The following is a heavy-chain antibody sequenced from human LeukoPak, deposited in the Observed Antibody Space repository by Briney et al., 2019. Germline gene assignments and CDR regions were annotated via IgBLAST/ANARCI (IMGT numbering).Heavy chain of an antibody. J-gene: IGHJ3*02. Sequence: GGSLRLSCAGSGFPFSSHGMNWVRQAPGKGLEWVSGISPGGPTYYADSVKGRFTISRDDSKNSLYLQMNSLRAEDTAVYYCARAEYSSSSDAFDIWGQGTMVTVSS. CDR3: ARAEYSSSSDAFDI. D-gene: IGHD6-6*01. CDR1: GFPFSSHG. V-gene: IGHV3-23*01. CDR2: ISPGGPT.